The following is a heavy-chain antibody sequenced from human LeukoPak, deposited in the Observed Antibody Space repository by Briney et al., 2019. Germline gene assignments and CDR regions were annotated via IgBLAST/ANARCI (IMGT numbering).Heavy chain of an antibody. D-gene: IGHD3-10*01. V-gene: IGHV3-21*01. J-gene: IGHJ5*02. Sequence: GGSLRLSCAASGFTFSSYNMNWVRQAPGKGLEWVSSISSTSSYINYADSVKGRFTISRDNAKNSLYLQMNSLRAEDTAVYYCVVQNYYYGSGSYHNWFDPWGQGTLVTVSS. CDR3: VVQNYYYGSGSYHNWFDP. CDR2: ISSTSSYI. CDR1: GFTFSSYN.